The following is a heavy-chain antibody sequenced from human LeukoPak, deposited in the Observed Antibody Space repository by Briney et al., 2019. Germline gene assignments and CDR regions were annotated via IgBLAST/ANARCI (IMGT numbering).Heavy chain of an antibody. V-gene: IGHV1-8*03. D-gene: IGHD6-25*01. Sequence: ASVKVSCKASGYTFTAYYMHWVRQAPGQGLEWMGWMNPNNGDSGYAQTFQGRVTITRDTSISTSYMELRSLRSDDTAVYFCARTTSFTASGYDYWGQGTLVTVSS. J-gene: IGHJ4*02. CDR2: MNPNNGDS. CDR3: ARTTSFTASGYDY. CDR1: GYTFTAYY.